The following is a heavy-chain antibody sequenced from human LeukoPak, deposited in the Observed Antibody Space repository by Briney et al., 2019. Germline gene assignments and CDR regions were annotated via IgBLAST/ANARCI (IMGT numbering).Heavy chain of an antibody. CDR1: GYTFTSYY. D-gene: IGHD6-13*01. CDR2: INPSGGST. J-gene: IGHJ3*02. CDR3: ARVRFGSSWSFAFDI. V-gene: IGHV1-46*01. Sequence: ASVKVSCKASGYTFTSYYMHWVRQAPVQGLECMGIINPSGGSTSYAQKFQGRVTMTRDTSTSTVYMELSSLRSEDTAVYYCARVRFGSSWSFAFDIWGQGTMVTVSS.